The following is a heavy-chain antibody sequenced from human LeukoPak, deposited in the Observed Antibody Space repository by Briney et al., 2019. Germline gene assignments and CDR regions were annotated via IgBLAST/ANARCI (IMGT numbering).Heavy chain of an antibody. Sequence: GGSLRLSCAASGFTLSSYAMSWVRQAPGKGLEWVSAISDSGNTYHADSVKGRFTISRDNSKNTLYLQMNSLRAEDTAVYYCAKRESYRRIDDPWGQGTLVTVSS. CDR2: ISDSGNT. V-gene: IGHV3-23*01. D-gene: IGHD1-26*01. J-gene: IGHJ5*02. CDR3: AKRESYRRIDDP. CDR1: GFTLSSYA.